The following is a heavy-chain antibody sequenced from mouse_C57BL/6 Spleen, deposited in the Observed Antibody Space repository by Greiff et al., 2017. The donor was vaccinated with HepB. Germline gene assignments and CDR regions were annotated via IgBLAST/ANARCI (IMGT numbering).Heavy chain of an antibody. CDR3: ATGGSFDY. CDR2: INPGSGGT. J-gene: IGHJ2*01. D-gene: IGHD3-2*02. CDR1: GYAFTNYL. Sequence: VQRVESGAELVRPGTSVKVSCKASGYAFTNYLIEWVKQRPGQGLEWIGVINPGSGGTNYNEKFKGKATLTADKTSSTAYMQLSSLTSEDSAVYFCATGGSFDYWGQGTTLTVSS. V-gene: IGHV1-54*01.